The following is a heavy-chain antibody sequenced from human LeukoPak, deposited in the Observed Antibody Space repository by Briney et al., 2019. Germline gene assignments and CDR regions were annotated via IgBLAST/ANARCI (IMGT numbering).Heavy chain of an antibody. CDR1: GGSISSSSYY. Sequence: PSETLSLTCTVSGGSISSSSYYWGWIRQPPGKGLEWIGEINHSGSTNYNPSLKSRVTISVDTSKNQFSLKLSSVTAADTAVYYCARLGAVVSAHTVANDYWGQGTLVTVSS. D-gene: IGHD4-4*01. V-gene: IGHV4-39*07. J-gene: IGHJ4*02. CDR2: INHSGST. CDR3: ARLGAVVSAHTVANDY.